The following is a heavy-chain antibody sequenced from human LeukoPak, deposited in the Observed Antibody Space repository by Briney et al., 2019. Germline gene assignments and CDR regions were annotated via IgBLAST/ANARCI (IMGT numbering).Heavy chain of an antibody. V-gene: IGHV3-33*01. CDR3: ARGLYDFWSGYPHVLGY. D-gene: IGHD3-3*01. CDR1: GFTLSSYG. Sequence: GGSLRLSCAASGFTLSSYGMHWVRQAPGKGLEWVAVIWYDGSNKYYADSVKGRFTISRDNSKNTLYLQMNSLRAEDTAVYYCARGLYDFWSGYPHVLGYWGQGTLVTVSS. CDR2: IWYDGSNK. J-gene: IGHJ4*02.